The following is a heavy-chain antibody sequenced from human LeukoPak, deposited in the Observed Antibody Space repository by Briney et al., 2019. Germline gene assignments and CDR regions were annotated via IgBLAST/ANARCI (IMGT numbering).Heavy chain of an antibody. J-gene: IGHJ6*03. V-gene: IGHV3-23*01. CDR2: ISSSGGDT. CDR3: AKALTDELMSRSHYDFWSGYHPSGTVYYYMDV. Sequence: GGSLRLSCAASGFRFSSYAMSWVRQAPGKGLEWVSAISSSGGDTNYANSVKGRFIISRDNSKSTLYLQMNSLRAEDTAIYYCAKALTDELMSRSHYDFWSGYHPSGTVYYYMDVWGEGTTVTVSS. D-gene: IGHD3-3*01. CDR1: GFRFSSYA.